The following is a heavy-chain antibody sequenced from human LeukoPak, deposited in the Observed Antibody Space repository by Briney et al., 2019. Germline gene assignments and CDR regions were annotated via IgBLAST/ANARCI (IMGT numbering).Heavy chain of an antibody. CDR1: GFTVSSNY. D-gene: IGHD2-15*01. Sequence: PGGSLRLSCAASGFTVSSNYMSWVRQAPGKGLEWVSVIYSGGSTYYADSVKSRFTISRDNSKNTLYLQMNSLRAEDTAVYYCARDSCSGGSCHCYYYGMDVWGQGTTVTVSS. J-gene: IGHJ6*02. V-gene: IGHV3-66*01. CDR3: ARDSCSGGSCHCYYYGMDV. CDR2: IYSGGST.